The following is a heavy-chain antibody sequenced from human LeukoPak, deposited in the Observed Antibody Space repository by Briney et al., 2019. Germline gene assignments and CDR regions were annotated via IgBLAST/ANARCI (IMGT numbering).Heavy chain of an antibody. V-gene: IGHV3-23*01. CDR2: ISGSGGST. Sequence: GGSLRLSCAASGFTFSSYAMSWVRQAPGKGLEWVSAISGSGGSTYYADSVKGRFTISRDNSKNTLYLQMNSLRAEDTAVYYCAKGTGLSYYYYMDVWGKGTTVTVSS. CDR1: GFTFSSYA. CDR3: AKGTGLSYYYYMDV. J-gene: IGHJ6*03. D-gene: IGHD2/OR15-2a*01.